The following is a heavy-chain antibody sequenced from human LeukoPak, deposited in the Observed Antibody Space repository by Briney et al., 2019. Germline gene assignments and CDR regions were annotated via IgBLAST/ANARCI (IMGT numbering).Heavy chain of an antibody. CDR1: GFTFSSYA. J-gene: IGHJ4*02. D-gene: IGHD2-2*01. V-gene: IGHV3-30*04. CDR2: ISYDGSNK. CDR3: ARDPRDCSSTSCGYLDY. Sequence: GGSLRLSCAASGFTFSSYAMHWVRQAPVKGLEWVAVISYDGSNKYYADSVKGRFTISRDNSKNTLYLQMNSLRAEDTAVYYCARDPRDCSSTSCGYLDYWGQGTLVTVSS.